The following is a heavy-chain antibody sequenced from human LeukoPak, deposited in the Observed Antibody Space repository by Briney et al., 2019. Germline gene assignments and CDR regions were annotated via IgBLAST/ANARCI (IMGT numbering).Heavy chain of an antibody. CDR1: GFTFSSYW. CDR2: ISGSGGST. CDR3: AKDLSIVVVPAASDP. V-gene: IGHV3-23*01. J-gene: IGHJ5*02. Sequence: GGSLRLSCAASGFTFSSYWMNWARQAPGKGLEWVSAISGSGGSTYYADSVKGRFTISRDNSKNTLYLQMNSLRAEDPAVYYCAKDLSIVVVPAASDPWGQGTLVTVSS. D-gene: IGHD2-2*01.